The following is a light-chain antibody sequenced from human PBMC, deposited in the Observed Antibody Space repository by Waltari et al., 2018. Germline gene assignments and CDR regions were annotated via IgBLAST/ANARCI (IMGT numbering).Light chain of an antibody. V-gene: IGLV1-44*01. CDR2: TNN. CDR1: RPNIGRNT. Sequence: QSVLTQSPSASGTPGQRVTISCSGSRPNIGRNTVNWYKQVPGTAPKLLISTNNQRPSGVPDRFSGSKSGTSASLAISGLQSEDEADYFCAAWDDSLNGWVFGGGTKLSVL. CDR3: AAWDDSLNGWV. J-gene: IGLJ3*02.